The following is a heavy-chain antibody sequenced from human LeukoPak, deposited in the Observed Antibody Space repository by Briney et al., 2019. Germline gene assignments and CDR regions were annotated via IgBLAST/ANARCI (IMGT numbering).Heavy chain of an antibody. CDR1: GYSFTSYW. D-gene: IGHD3-10*01. CDR2: IYPGDSDT. Sequence: GESLKISCKGSGYSFTSYWIGWVRQMLGKGLEWMGIIYPGDSDTRYSPSFQGQVTISADKSISTAYLQWSSLKASDTAMYYCARLSYYYGSGNAFDIWGQGTMITVSS. V-gene: IGHV5-51*01. CDR3: ARLSYYYGSGNAFDI. J-gene: IGHJ3*02.